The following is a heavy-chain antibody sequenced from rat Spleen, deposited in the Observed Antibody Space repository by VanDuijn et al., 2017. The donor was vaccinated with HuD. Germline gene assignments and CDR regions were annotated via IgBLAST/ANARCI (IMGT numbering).Heavy chain of an antibody. CDR1: GFTFNNYW. V-gene: IGHV5-31*01. J-gene: IGHJ3*01. Sequence: EVQLVESGGGLVQPGRSLKLSCVTSGFTFNNYWMTWIRQAPGKGLEWIASISNTGGSTYYRDSVKGRFTISRDNAKSTLYLQMDSLRSEDTATCYCATLTPLFAYWGQGTLVTVSS. D-gene: IGHD3-4*01. CDR3: ATLTPLFAY. CDR2: ISNTGGST.